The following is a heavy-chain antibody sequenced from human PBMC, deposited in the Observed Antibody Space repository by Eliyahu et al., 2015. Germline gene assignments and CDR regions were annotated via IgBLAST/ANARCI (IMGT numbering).Heavy chain of an antibody. J-gene: IGHJ6*04. CDR3: ASSRVTTTGGDYYGLDV. Sequence: GPGGXCVSSMSSRSAYIHYGDSVXGRFTISRDDAENSLYLHMNSLRAEDTALYYCASSRVTTTGGDYYGLDVWGKGTTVTVTS. V-gene: IGHV3-21*01. CDR2: MSSRSAYI. D-gene: IGHD4-17*01.